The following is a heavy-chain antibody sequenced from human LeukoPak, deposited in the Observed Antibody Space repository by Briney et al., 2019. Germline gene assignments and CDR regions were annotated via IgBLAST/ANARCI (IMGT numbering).Heavy chain of an antibody. CDR2: IYHSGST. Sequence: PSETLSLTCTVSGYSISSGYYWGWIRQPPGKGLEWIGSIYHSGSTYYNPSLKSRVTISVDTSKNQFSLKLSSVTAADTAVYYCARHRSGWLQSSFDYWGQGTLVTVSS. J-gene: IGHJ4*02. D-gene: IGHD5-24*01. V-gene: IGHV4-38-2*02. CDR3: ARHRSGWLQSSFDY. CDR1: GYSISSGYY.